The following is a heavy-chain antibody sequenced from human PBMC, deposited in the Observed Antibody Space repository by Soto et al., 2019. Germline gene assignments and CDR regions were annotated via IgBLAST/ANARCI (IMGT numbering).Heavy chain of an antibody. CDR1: GGSISSSSYY. Sequence: QLQLQESGPGLVKPSETLSLTCTVSGGSISSSSYYWGWIRQPPGKGLEWIGSIYYSGSTYYNPYLKSRVTLSRDTSKIQFSLKRSSVTAADTAVSYCARRGSGSYSDYWGQGTLVTVSS. V-gene: IGHV4-39*01. J-gene: IGHJ4*02. D-gene: IGHD3-10*01. CDR3: ARRGSGSYSDY. CDR2: IYYSGST.